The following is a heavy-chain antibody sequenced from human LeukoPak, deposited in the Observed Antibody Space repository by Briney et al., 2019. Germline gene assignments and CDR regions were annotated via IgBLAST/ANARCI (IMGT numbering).Heavy chain of an antibody. CDR1: GFTLSRYA. J-gene: IGHJ4*02. CDR3: AKRSDTTWSYFDF. CDR2: IQFDGDNK. D-gene: IGHD1-14*01. Sequence: GGSLRLSCVASGFTLSRYAMHWVRQAPGKGLEWVAFIQFDGDNKYYADSVKGRFTISRDNSQNTLYLQMNSLTVEDTAVYYCAKRSDTTWSYFDFWGQGTLVSVSS. V-gene: IGHV3-30*02.